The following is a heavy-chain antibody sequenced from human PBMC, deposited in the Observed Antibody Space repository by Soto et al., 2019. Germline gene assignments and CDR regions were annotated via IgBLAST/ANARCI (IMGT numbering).Heavy chain of an antibody. J-gene: IGHJ5*02. CDR2: IYWDDDK. Sequence: QITLKESGPTLVKPTQTLTLTCTFSGFSLSTSGVGVGWIRQPPGKALEWLALIYWDDDKRYSPSLKSRLTITKDTSKNQVVLTMTNMDPVDTATYYCAHSGPYDSSGWYLDNWFDPWGQGTLVTVSS. D-gene: IGHD6-19*01. CDR1: GFSLSTSGVG. CDR3: AHSGPYDSSGWYLDNWFDP. V-gene: IGHV2-5*02.